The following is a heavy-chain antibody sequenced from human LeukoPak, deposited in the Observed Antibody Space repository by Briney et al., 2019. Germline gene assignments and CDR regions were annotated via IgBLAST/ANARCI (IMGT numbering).Heavy chain of an antibody. V-gene: IGHV4-59*01. D-gene: IGHD3-22*01. Sequence: PSETLSLTCTVSGVSISTYYWSWIRQPPGKGLEWIGYIYYSGSTNYNPSLKSRVTISIDTSKNQFSLKLSSVTAADTAVYYCARGNWEVITPDYWGQGTLVTVSS. CDR1: GVSISTYY. CDR3: ARGNWEVITPDY. CDR2: IYYSGST. J-gene: IGHJ4*02.